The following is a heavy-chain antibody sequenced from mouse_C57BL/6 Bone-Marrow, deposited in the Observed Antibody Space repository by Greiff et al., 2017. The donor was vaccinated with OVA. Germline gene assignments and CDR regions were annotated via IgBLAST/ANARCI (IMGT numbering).Heavy chain of an antibody. D-gene: IGHD1-3*01. CDR2: IDPENGDT. Sequence: VQLQQSGAELVRPGASVKLSCTASGFNIKDDYMHWVKQRPEQGLEWIGWIDPENGDTEYASKFQGKATITADTSSNTAYLQLSSLTYEDTAVYYCTTGVAAVEYWGQGTSVTVSS. CDR1: GFNIKDDY. V-gene: IGHV14-4*01. CDR3: TTGVAAVEY. J-gene: IGHJ4*01.